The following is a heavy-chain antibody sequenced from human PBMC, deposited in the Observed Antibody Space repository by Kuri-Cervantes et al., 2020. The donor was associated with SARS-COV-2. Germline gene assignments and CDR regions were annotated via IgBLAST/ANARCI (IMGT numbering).Heavy chain of an antibody. V-gene: IGHV4-39*07. CDR2: IYHSGST. Sequence: SETLSLTCTVSGGSISSSSYYWGWIRQPPGKGLEWIGSIYHSGSTNYNPSLKSRVTISVDTSKNQFSLKLSSVTAADTAVYYCARDAYCGGDCFEYFQHWGQGTLVTVSS. J-gene: IGHJ1*01. D-gene: IGHD2-21*01. CDR1: GGSISSSSYY. CDR3: ARDAYCGGDCFEYFQH.